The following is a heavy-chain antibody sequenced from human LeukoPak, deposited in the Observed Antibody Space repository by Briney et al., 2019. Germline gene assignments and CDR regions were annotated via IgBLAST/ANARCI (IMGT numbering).Heavy chain of an antibody. J-gene: IGHJ4*02. Sequence: GGSLRLSCAASGFTLSNAWMSWVRQAPGKGREWVGRIKSKTDGGTTDYAAPVKGRFTISRDDSKNTLYLQMNSLKTEDTAVYYCTTDSTTYYYDSSGYYYNYWGQGTLVTVSS. D-gene: IGHD3-22*01. CDR1: GFTLSNAW. V-gene: IGHV3-15*01. CDR3: TTDSTTYYYDSSGYYYNY. CDR2: IKSKTDGGTT.